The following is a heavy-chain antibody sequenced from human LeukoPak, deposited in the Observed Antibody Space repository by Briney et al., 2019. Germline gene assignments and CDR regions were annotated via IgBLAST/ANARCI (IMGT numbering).Heavy chain of an antibody. CDR1: GFTFSSYS. J-gene: IGHJ4*02. D-gene: IGHD2-15*01. V-gene: IGHV3-21*01. CDR2: ISSSSSYI. CDR3: VGVVVVAATGYLEDY. Sequence: GGSLRLSCAASGFTFSSYSMNWVRQAPGKGLEWVSSISSSSSYIYYADSVKGRFTISRDNAKNSLYLQMNGLRAEDTAVYYCVGVVVVAATGYLEDYWGQGTLVTVSS.